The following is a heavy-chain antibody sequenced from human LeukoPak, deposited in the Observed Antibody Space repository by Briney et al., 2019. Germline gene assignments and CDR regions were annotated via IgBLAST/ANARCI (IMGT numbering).Heavy chain of an antibody. CDR1: GFTFDDYA. CDR3: AKDSVTMVRGVRGPFDY. CDR2: ISWNSGSI. J-gene: IGHJ4*02. Sequence: GGSLRLSCAASGFTFDDYAMHWVRQAPGKGLEWVSGISWNSGSIGYADSVKGRFTISRDNAKNSLYLQMNSLRAEDTALYYCAKDSVTMVRGVRGPFDYWGQGTLVTVSS. D-gene: IGHD3-10*01. V-gene: IGHV3-9*01.